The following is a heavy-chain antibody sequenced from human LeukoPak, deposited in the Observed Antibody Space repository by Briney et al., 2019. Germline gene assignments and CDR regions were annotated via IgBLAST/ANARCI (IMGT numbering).Heavy chain of an antibody. CDR2: ISSSGSTI. Sequence: GGSLRLSCAASGFTFSNYQMNWVRQAPGKGLEWVSYISSSGSTIYYADSVKGRFTISRDNAKNSLYLHMNSLRADDTAVYYCARDMEGWFGPWGQGTLVTVSS. CDR3: ARDMEGWFGP. D-gene: IGHD3-3*01. J-gene: IGHJ5*02. V-gene: IGHV3-48*03. CDR1: GFTFSNYQ.